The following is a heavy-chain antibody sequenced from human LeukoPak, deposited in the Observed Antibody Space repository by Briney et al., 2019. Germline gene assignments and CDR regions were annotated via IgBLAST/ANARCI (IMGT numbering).Heavy chain of an antibody. CDR1: GGSISSYY. CDR3: ARMYYDFWSGSTPTYYYYYMDV. J-gene: IGHJ6*03. Sequence: SGSLSLTCTVSGGSISSYYWSWIRQPPGKGLEWIGYIYYSGSTNYNPSLKSRVTISVDTSKNKFSLKLSSVTAADTAVYYCARMYYDFWSGSTPTYYYYYMDVWGKGTTVTVSS. V-gene: IGHV4-59*01. CDR2: IYYSGST. D-gene: IGHD3-3*01.